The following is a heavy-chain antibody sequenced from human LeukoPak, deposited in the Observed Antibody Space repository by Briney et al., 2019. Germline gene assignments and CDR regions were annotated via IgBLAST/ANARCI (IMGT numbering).Heavy chain of an antibody. Sequence: ASVKVSCKASGYTFTSYAMHWVRQAPGQRLEWMGWINAGNGNTKYSQEFQGRVTINRDTSASTAYMELSSLRSEDMAVYYCARDGWPGPMPSYAFDIWGQGTMVTVSS. CDR2: INAGNGNT. CDR1: GYTFTSYA. CDR3: ARDGWPGPMPSYAFDI. D-gene: IGHD6-19*01. V-gene: IGHV1-3*03. J-gene: IGHJ3*02.